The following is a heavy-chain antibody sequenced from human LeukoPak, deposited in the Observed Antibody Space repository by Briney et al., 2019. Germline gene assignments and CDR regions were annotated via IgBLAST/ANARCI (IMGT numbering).Heavy chain of an antibody. CDR1: GFTFSSYG. J-gene: IGHJ4*02. CDR2: ISYDGSNK. CDR3: AKGARYSGSYGLDY. Sequence: GGSLRLSCAASGFTFSSYGMHWVRQAPGKGLEWVAVISYDGSNKYYADSVKGRFTISRDNSKNTLYLQMNSLRAEDTAVYYCAKGARYSGSYGLDYWGQGTLVTVSS. V-gene: IGHV3-30*18. D-gene: IGHD1-26*01.